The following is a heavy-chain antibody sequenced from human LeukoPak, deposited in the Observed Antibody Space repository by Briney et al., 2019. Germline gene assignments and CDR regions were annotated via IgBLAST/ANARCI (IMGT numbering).Heavy chain of an antibody. V-gene: IGHV3-23*01. CDR3: ARETPTTVTLDY. CDR1: KFTFSSYA. Sequence: GGSLRLSCAASKFTFSSYAMSWVRQAPGKGLEWVSGISGSGGRTYYADSVKGRFTISRDNSKNTLYLQMNSLRAEDTAVYYCARETPTTVTLDYWGQGTPVTVSS. J-gene: IGHJ4*02. CDR2: ISGSGGRT. D-gene: IGHD4-17*01.